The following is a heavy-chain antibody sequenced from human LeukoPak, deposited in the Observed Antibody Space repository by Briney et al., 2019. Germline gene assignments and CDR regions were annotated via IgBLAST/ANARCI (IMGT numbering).Heavy chain of an antibody. Sequence: SETLSLTCAVYGGSFSGYYWSWIRQPPGRGLEWIGEINHSVSTNYKPSVTSRDTLSVDTSTKQCSLKLSSVSAAETAVYYCARRGPRRYYFDYWGQGTLVTVSS. D-gene: IGHD2-21*01. CDR2: INHSVST. CDR3: ARRGPRRYYFDY. CDR1: GGSFSGYY. J-gene: IGHJ4*02. V-gene: IGHV4-34*01.